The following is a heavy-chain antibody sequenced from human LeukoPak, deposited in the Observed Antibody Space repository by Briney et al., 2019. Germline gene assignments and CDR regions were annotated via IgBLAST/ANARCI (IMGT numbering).Heavy chain of an antibody. J-gene: IGHJ6*03. V-gene: IGHV4-39*07. Sequence: PSETLSLTCTVSGGSISRSDYYWGWIRQPPGKGLEWIGNIYYSGSTYGNPSLKSRVTMSVDTSKNQFSLKLSSVTAADTAVYYCARDHFEYSSSSGGYYYYYYMDVWGKGTTVTVSS. CDR3: ARDHFEYSSSSGGYYYYYYMDV. D-gene: IGHD6-6*01. CDR2: IYYSGST. CDR1: GGSISRSDYY.